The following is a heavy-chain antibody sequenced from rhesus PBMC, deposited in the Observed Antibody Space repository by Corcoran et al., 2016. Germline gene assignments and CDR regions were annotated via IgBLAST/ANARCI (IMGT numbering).Heavy chain of an antibody. V-gene: IGHV4-106*01. Sequence: QVQLQESGPGLVKPSETLSLTGAVSGGSISDDYYWSWIRQPPGKGLEWIGYIYGRSGGTNYNPSLNNRVTISIDTSKNQFSLKLSSVTAADTAVYYCARDKGPADYWGQGVLVTVSS. J-gene: IGHJ4*01. CDR3: ARDKGPADY. CDR1: GGSISDDYY. CDR2: IYGRSGGT.